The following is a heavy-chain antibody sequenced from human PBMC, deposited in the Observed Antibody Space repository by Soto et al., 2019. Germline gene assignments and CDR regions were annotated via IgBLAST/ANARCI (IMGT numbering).Heavy chain of an antibody. CDR3: ANPVPVGPGYYYAMDV. CDR2: IRVSGGST. CDR1: GFTFSSYA. V-gene: IGHV3-23*01. Sequence: EVQLLESGGGLVQPGGSLRLSCAASGFTFSSYAMNWVRQAPGKGLEWVSAIRVSGGSTYYADSVKGRFTISRDNSKNTVYLQMNSLRAEDTAVYYCANPVPVGPGYYYAMDVWGQGTTVTVSS. D-gene: IGHD3-10*01. J-gene: IGHJ6*02.